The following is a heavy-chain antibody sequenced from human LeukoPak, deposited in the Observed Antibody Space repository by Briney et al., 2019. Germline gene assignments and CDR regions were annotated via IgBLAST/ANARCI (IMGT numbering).Heavy chain of an antibody. V-gene: IGHV4-61*02. CDR3: ARETRIVGATPDY. J-gene: IGHJ4*02. Sequence: SETLSLTCTVSGGSISSGSYYWSWIQQPAGEGLEWIGRIYTSGSTNYNPSLKSRVTISVDTSKNQFSLKLSSVTAADTAVYYCARETRIVGATPDYWGQGTLVTVSS. CDR2: IYTSGST. CDR1: GGSISSGSYY. D-gene: IGHD1-26*01.